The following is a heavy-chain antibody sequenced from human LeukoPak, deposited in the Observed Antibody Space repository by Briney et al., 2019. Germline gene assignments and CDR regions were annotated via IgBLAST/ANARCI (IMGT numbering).Heavy chain of an antibody. Sequence: GGSLRLSCAASGFTVGDAWMAWVRQAPGKGLEWVGRVKSKSDGGTTDYSAPVKGRFTISRDNSKNTLYLQMNSLRAEDTAVYYCAREGYGADFDYWGQGTLVTVSS. V-gene: IGHV3-15*01. CDR2: VKSKSDGGTT. CDR3: AREGYGADFDY. D-gene: IGHD4-17*01. CDR1: GFTVGDAW. J-gene: IGHJ4*02.